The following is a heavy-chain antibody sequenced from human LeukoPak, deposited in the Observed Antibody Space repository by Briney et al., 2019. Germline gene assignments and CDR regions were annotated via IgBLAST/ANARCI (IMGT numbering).Heavy chain of an antibody. CDR2: INPNSGGT. Sequence: ASVKVSCKASGYTFTGYYMHWVRRAPGQGLEWMGWINPNSGGTNYAQKFQGRVTMTRDTSISTAYMELSRLRSDDTAVYYCARERAYSSSWYREDYFDYWGQGTLVTVSS. J-gene: IGHJ4*02. CDR1: GYTFTGYY. CDR3: ARERAYSSSWYREDYFDY. D-gene: IGHD6-13*01. V-gene: IGHV1-2*02.